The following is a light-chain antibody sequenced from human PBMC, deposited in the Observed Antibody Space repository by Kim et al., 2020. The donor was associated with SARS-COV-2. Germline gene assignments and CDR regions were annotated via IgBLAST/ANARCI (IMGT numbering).Light chain of an antibody. CDR3: QQRSKG. Sequence: EIVLTQSPATLSLSPGERATLSCRASQSVSSYLAWYQQKPGQAPRLLIYDASNRATGIPARFSGSGSGTDFTLTISSLEPEDFAVYYCQQRSKGFGGGTKLEI. CDR1: QSVSSY. CDR2: DAS. V-gene: IGKV3-11*01. J-gene: IGKJ4*01.